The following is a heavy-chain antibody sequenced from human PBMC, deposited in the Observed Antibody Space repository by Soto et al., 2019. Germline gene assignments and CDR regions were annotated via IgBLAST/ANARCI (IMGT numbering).Heavy chain of an antibody. D-gene: IGHD3-10*01. CDR2: ISSSSSYI. J-gene: IGHJ6*03. Sequence: GGSLRLSCAASGFTFSSYSMNWVRQAPGKGLEWVSSISSSSSYIYYADSVKGRFTISRDNAKNSLYLQMNSLRAEDTAVYYCARDGSRRLYYYYYYMDVWGKGTTVTVSS. CDR3: ARDGSRRLYYYYYYMDV. V-gene: IGHV3-21*01. CDR1: GFTFSSYS.